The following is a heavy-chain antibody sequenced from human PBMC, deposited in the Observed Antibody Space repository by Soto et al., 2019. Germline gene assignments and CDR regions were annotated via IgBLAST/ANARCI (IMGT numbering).Heavy chain of an antibody. Sequence: SVKVSCKASGYTFTSYGISWVRQAPGQGLEWMGWISAYNGNTNYAQKLQGRVTMTTDTSTSTAYMELRSLRSDDTAVYYCAIYSAYGDYVVVDGYWGQGSLVTLSS. CDR1: GYTFTSYG. D-gene: IGHD4-17*01. CDR3: AIYSAYGDYVVVDGY. V-gene: IGHV1-18*01. CDR2: ISAYNGNT. J-gene: IGHJ4*02.